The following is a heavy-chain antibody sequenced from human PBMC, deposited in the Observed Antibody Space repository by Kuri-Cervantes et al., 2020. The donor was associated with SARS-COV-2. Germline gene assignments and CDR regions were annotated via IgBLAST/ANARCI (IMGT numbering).Heavy chain of an antibody. CDR2: ISGSGGST. Sequence: GESLKISCTASGFTFSSYAMSWVRQAPGKGLEWVSAISGSGGSTYYADSVKGRFTISRDNSKNTLYLQMNSLRAEDTAVYYCAKSEGHDFWSGYYYFDYWGQGTLVTVSS. V-gene: IGHV3-23*01. D-gene: IGHD3-3*01. CDR3: AKSEGHDFWSGYYYFDY. CDR1: GFTFSSYA. J-gene: IGHJ4*02.